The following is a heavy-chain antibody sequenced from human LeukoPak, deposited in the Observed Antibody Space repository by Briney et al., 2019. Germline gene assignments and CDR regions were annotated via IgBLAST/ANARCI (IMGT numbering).Heavy chain of an antibody. Sequence: PSETLSLTCTVSGGSINSTSYYWSWIRQPAGKDLEWIGRIYTSGNTNYNPSLKSRVTISVAKSKNQFSLKMSSVTAADTAVYYCARGTVVVPAAISPFDFWGQGTLVIVSS. J-gene: IGHJ4*02. CDR3: ARGTVVVPAAISPFDF. CDR1: GGSINSTSYY. V-gene: IGHV4-61*02. D-gene: IGHD2-2*02. CDR2: IYTSGNT.